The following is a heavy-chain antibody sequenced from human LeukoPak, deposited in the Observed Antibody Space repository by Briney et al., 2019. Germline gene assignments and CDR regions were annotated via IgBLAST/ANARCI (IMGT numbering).Heavy chain of an antibody. CDR1: GYIFTNYW. V-gene: IGHV5-51*01. D-gene: IGHD2-21*01. CDR3: ARPSAYGEDAFDV. CDR2: IYPDDSDT. J-gene: IGHJ3*01. Sequence: GESLKISCKGSGYIFTNYWIGWVRQMPGKGLEWMGIIYPDDSDTRYSPSFRGQVTFSADNSISTAYLQWSSLKASDTAMYYCARPSAYGEDAFDVWGQGTLVTVSS.